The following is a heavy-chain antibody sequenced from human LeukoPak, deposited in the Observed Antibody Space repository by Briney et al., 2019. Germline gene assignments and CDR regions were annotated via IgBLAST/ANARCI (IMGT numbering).Heavy chain of an antibody. D-gene: IGHD1-14*01. J-gene: IGHJ4*02. CDR1: QISFSDHS. V-gene: IGHV3-48*02. CDR2: ILDTGSTT. CDR3: ARSPRNPKVYFDY. Sequence: GGSLRLSCAASQISFSDHSMNWVRQAPGKGLEWVAYILDTGSTTSYADSVKGRFTISRDNAKASLYLHTNSLRDEDTAVYYCARSPRNPKVYFDYWGQGALVTVSS.